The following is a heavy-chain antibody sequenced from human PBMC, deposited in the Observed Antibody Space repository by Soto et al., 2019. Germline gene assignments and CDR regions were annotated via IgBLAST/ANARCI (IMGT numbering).Heavy chain of an antibody. CDR1: GGTFSSYA. CDR2: IIPIFGTA. Sequence: SVKVSCKASGGTFSSYAISWVRQAPGQGLEWMGGIIPIFGTANYAQKFQGRVTITADESTSTAYMELSSLRSEDTAVYYCARTVSPLRGATTFDYWGQGTLVTVSS. CDR3: ARTVSPLRGATTFDY. J-gene: IGHJ4*02. D-gene: IGHD1-26*01. V-gene: IGHV1-69*13.